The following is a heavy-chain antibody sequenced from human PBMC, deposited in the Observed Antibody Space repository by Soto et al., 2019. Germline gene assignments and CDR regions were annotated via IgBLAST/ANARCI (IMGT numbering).Heavy chain of an antibody. CDR3: AIEHHSWRGYAFDI. V-gene: IGHV1-3*01. D-gene: IGHD3-3*02. CDR2: INAGNGNT. Sequence: ASVKVSCKASGYSFTSYAIEWVRQAPGQRLEWMGWINAGNGNTKYSQNLQGRVTITRDTSASTVYMQLSSLRSEDTAVYYCAIEHHSWRGYAFDIWGQGTMVTVSS. CDR1: GYSFTSYA. J-gene: IGHJ3*02.